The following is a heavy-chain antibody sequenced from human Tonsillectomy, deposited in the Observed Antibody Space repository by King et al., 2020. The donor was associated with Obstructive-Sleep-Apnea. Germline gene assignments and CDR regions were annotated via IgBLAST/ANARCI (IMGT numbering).Heavy chain of an antibody. J-gene: IGHJ4*02. V-gene: IGHV3-53*04. CDR1: GFTVSINY. CDR2: IYSGVST. Sequence: EQLVQSGGGLVQPGGSLRLSCAASGFTVSINYMSWVRQAPGKGLDGVSVIYSGVSTYYADSVKGRFTISRHNSKNTLYLQMNSLIAEDTAVYYCARDSSSSWFSFFDYWGQGTLVTVSS. CDR3: ARDSSSSWFSFFDY. D-gene: IGHD6-13*01.